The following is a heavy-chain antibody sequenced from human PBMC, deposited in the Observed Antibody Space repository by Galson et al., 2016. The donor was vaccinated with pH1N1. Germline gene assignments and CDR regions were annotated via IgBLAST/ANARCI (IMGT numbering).Heavy chain of an antibody. CDR3: VKDLRDIVVLIDLTQY. V-gene: IGHV3-23*01. D-gene: IGHD3-22*01. J-gene: IGHJ4*02. CDR1: GFTFSSYA. Sequence: SLRLSCAASGFTFSSYAMIWVRQAPGKGLEWVSTISGNGCSTYYADSVKGRSSVSRDSPMNMLYLQMNSLRAEDTAVYYCVKDLRDIVVLIDLTQYWGQGTLVTVSS. CDR2: ISGNGCST.